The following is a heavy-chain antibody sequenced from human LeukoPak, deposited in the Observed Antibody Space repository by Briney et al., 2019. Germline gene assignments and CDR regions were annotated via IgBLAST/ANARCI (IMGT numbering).Heavy chain of an antibody. CDR2: ISAYNGNT. CDR1: GYTFTSYG. J-gene: IGHJ6*03. CDR3: ARAAHYYYYLDV. V-gene: IGHV1-18*01. Sequence: ASVKVSCKASGYTFTSYGISWVRQAPGQGLEWMGWISAYNGNTNYAQKFQGRVTMTRDTSISTAYMELSRLKSDDTAVYYCARAAHYYYYLDVWGKGTTVTVS.